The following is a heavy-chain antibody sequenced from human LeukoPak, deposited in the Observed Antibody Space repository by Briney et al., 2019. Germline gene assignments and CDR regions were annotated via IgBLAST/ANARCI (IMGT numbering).Heavy chain of an antibody. Sequence: PSETLSLTCAVYGGSFSGYYWSWIRQPPGKGLEWIGEINHSGSTNYNPSLKSRVTISVDTSKNQFSLKLSSVTAADTAVYYCARGASWFYDGSGSSNWFDPWGQGTLVTVSS. CDR3: ARGASWFYDGSGSSNWFDP. D-gene: IGHD3-22*01. V-gene: IGHV4-34*01. CDR2: INHSGST. CDR1: GGSFSGYY. J-gene: IGHJ5*02.